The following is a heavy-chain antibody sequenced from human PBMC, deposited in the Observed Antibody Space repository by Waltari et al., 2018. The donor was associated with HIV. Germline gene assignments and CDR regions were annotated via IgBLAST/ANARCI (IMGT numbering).Heavy chain of an antibody. CDR2: SYTSGGT. CDR1: GGSISSYY. Sequence: QVQLQESGPGLVKPSETLSLTCTVSGGSISSYYWSWIRQPAGKGLEWIGRSYTSGGTNYNPSLKSRVTRSVDTSKNQFSLKLSSVTAADTAVYYCAREAWGEVKNAFDIWGQGTMVTVSS. V-gene: IGHV4-4*07. D-gene: IGHD3-16*01. CDR3: AREAWGEVKNAFDI. J-gene: IGHJ3*02.